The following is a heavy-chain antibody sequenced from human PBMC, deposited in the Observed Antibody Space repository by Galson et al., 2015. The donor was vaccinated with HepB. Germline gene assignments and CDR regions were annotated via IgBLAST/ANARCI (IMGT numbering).Heavy chain of an antibody. CDR1: GFAVSATF. V-gene: IGHV3-66*02. J-gene: IGHJ4*02. CDR3: ARVGHYGSGTYYSELEY. D-gene: IGHD3-10*01. CDR2: IYRGGST. Sequence: SLRLSCAASGFAVSATFMTWVRQAPGKGLEWVSIIYRGGSTYYADSVKGRFTVSRDNSKNTLYLQMSSLRAEDTAVYYCARVGHYGSGTYYSELEYWGQGTLVTVSS.